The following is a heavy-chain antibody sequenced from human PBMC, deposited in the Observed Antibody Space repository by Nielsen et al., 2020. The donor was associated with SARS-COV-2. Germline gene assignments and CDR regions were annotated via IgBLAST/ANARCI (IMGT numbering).Heavy chain of an antibody. Sequence: VCQAPGKGLEWVSYISSSGSTIYYADSVKGRFTISRDNAKNSLYLQMNSLRAEDTAVYYCARVPLYDYGWDSYRSGFDYWGQGTLVTVSS. D-gene: IGHD3-16*02. CDR3: ARVPLYDYGWDSYRSGFDY. J-gene: IGHJ4*02. CDR2: ISSSGSTI. V-gene: IGHV3-48*03.